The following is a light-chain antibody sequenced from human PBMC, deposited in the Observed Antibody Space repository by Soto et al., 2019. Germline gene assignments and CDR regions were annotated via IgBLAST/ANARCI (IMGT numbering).Light chain of an antibody. V-gene: IGKV1-5*01. CDR2: DAS. CDR3: QQYNSYWT. J-gene: IGKJ1*01. Sequence: DIPMTQSPSTLSASVGDRVTITCRASQSISNWLAWYQQKPGKAPKLLIYDASSLESGVPSRFSGRGSGTEFTLTISSLQPDDFATYYCQQYNSYWTFGQGTKVEIK. CDR1: QSISNW.